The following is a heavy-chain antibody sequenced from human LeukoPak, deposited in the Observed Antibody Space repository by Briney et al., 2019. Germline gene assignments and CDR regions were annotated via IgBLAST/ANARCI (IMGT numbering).Heavy chain of an antibody. CDR2: ISSSSSYI. Sequence: GGSLRLSCAASGFTFSSYWMHWVRQAPGKGLEWVSSISSSSSYIYYADSVKGRFTISRDNAKNSLYLQMNSLRAEDTAVYYCARGVCSGGSCYMPDYWGQGTLVTVSS. V-gene: IGHV3-21*01. D-gene: IGHD2-15*01. CDR1: GFTFSSYW. CDR3: ARGVCSGGSCYMPDY. J-gene: IGHJ4*02.